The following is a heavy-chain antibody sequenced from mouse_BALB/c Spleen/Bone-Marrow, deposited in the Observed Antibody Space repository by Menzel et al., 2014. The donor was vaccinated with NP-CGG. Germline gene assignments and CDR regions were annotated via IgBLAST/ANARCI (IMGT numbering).Heavy chain of an antibody. CDR2: IWAGGST. CDR3: ARDGGDYGYRFAY. V-gene: IGHV2-9*02. J-gene: IGHJ3*01. CDR1: GFSLTSYG. D-gene: IGHD1-2*01. Sequence: QVQLQQPGPGLVAPSQSLSITCTVYGFSLTSYGIHWVRQPPGKGLEWLGVIWAGGSTNYNSALMSRLSISKDNSKSQVFLKMNSLQTDDTAMYYCARDGGDYGYRFAYWGQGTLVTVSA.